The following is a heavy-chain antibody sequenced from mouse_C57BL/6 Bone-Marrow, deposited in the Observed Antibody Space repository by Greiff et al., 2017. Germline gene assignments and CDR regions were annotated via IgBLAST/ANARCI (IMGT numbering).Heavy chain of an antibody. CDR1: GFTFSSYA. CDR2: ISDGGSYT. Sequence: EVMLVESGGGLVKPGGSLKLSCAASGFTFSSYAMSWVRQTPEKRLEWVATISDGGSYTYYPDNVKGRFTISRDNAKNNLYLQMSHLKSEDTAMYYCARDLNWDLYAMDYWGQGTSVTVSS. V-gene: IGHV5-4*01. CDR3: ARDLNWDLYAMDY. D-gene: IGHD4-1*02. J-gene: IGHJ4*01.